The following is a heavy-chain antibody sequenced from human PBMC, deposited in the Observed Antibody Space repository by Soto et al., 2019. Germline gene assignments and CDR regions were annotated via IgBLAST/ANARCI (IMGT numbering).Heavy chain of an antibody. D-gene: IGHD6-19*01. J-gene: IGHJ6*02. Sequence: EVQLVETGGGLLQPGGSLRLSCAASGFTVSSNYMSWVRQAPGKGLEWVSVLYSGGSTYYADSVKGRFTISRDNSKNTLYLQMNSLRAEDTAVYYCARQETEQWLVTEGMDVWGQGTTVTVSS. V-gene: IGHV3-53*02. CDR3: ARQETEQWLVTEGMDV. CDR2: LYSGGST. CDR1: GFTVSSNY.